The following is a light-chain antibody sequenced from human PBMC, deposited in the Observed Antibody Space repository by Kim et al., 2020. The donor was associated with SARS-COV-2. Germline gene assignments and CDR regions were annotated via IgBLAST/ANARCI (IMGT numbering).Light chain of an antibody. CDR2: GAS. V-gene: IGKV1-NL1*01. CDR3: QQSYSIPWT. Sequence: DIQMTQSPSSLSGSVGDTVTITCRASQIISNSLAWYRQKPGKAPQLLLYGASRLQSGVPSRFSGSGSGTDYTLTISSLQPEDLGTYYCQQSYSIPWTFGQGTKVDIK. CDR1: QIISNS. J-gene: IGKJ1*01.